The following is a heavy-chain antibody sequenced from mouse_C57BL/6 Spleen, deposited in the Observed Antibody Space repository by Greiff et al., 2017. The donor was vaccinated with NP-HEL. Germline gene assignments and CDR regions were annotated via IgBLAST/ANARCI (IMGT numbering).Heavy chain of an antibody. J-gene: IGHJ2*01. CDR2: ISSGGSYT. Sequence: EVMLVESGGDLVKPGGSLKLSCAASGFTFSSYGMSWVRQTPDKRLEWVATISSGGSYTYYPDSVKGRFTISRDNAKNTLYLQMSSLKSEDTAMYYCARQKLQNFDYWGQGTTLTVSS. CDR1: GFTFSSYG. CDR3: ARQKLQNFDY. V-gene: IGHV5-6*01. D-gene: IGHD2-1*01.